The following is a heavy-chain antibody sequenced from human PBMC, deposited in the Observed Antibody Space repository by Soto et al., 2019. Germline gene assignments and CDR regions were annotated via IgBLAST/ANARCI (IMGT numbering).Heavy chain of an antibody. J-gene: IGHJ4*02. CDR2: ISAHNGNT. CDR1: GCTFTSYG. Sequence: QVHLVQSGAEVKKPGASVKVSCKGSGCTFTSYGITWVRQAPGQGLEWMGWISAHNGNTDYAQKLQGRVTVTRDTSTSTAYMELRSLRSDDTAVYYCARGRYGDYWDQGALVTVSS. D-gene: IGHD1-1*01. CDR3: ARGRYGDY. V-gene: IGHV1-18*01.